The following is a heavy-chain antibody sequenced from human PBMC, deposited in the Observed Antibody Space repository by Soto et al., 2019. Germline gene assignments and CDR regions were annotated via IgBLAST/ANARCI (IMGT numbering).Heavy chain of an antibody. Sequence: DSLTISCKGSGYSFTSYWIGLVRQMPGKGLEWMGIIYPGDSDTRYSPSFQGQVTISADKSISTAYLQWSSLKASDTAMYYCARSRYSYGFYYYYGMDVWGQGTTVTVSS. CDR2: IYPGDSDT. V-gene: IGHV5-51*01. CDR3: ARSRYSYGFYYYYGMDV. J-gene: IGHJ6*02. CDR1: GYSFTSYW. D-gene: IGHD5-18*01.